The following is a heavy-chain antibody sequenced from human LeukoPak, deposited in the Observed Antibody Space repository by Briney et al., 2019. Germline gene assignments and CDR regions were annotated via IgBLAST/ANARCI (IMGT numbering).Heavy chain of an antibody. V-gene: IGHV1-69*04. CDR3: ARDLRSIAARRRGYYFDY. D-gene: IGHD6-6*01. CDR2: IIPILGIA. Sequence: SVKVSCKASGGTFSSYAISWVRQAPGQGLEWMGRIIPILGIANYAQKFQGRVTITADKSTSTAYMELSRLRSDDTAVYYCARDLRSIAARRRGYYFDYWGQGTLVTVSS. CDR1: GGTFSSYA. J-gene: IGHJ4*02.